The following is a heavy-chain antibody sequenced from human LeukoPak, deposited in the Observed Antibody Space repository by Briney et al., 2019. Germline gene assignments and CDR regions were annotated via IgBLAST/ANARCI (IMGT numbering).Heavy chain of an antibody. D-gene: IGHD6-19*01. Sequence: GGSLRLSCAASGFTFSSYDMHWVRQATGEGLEWVSTIETAGDTYYADSVKGRFTISRENAKNSVHLQMNSLRAGDTAVYYCGRVVAGYREYYFDYWGQGTLVTVSS. V-gene: IGHV3-13*04. CDR1: GFTFSSYD. CDR3: GRVVAGYREYYFDY. CDR2: IETAGDT. J-gene: IGHJ4*02.